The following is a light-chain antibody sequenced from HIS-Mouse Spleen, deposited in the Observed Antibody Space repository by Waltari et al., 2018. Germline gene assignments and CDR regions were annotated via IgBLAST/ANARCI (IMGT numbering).Light chain of an antibody. CDR2: EVS. Sequence: QSALTQPPSASGSPGQSVTISCTGTSSDVGGYQYVSWYQQHPGKAPKLMIYEVSKRPSGVPDRFSGSKSGNTASLTVSGLQAEDEADYYCSSYAGSNNYVFGTGTKVTVL. CDR3: SSYAGSNNYV. CDR1: SSDVGGYQY. J-gene: IGLJ1*01. V-gene: IGLV2-8*01.